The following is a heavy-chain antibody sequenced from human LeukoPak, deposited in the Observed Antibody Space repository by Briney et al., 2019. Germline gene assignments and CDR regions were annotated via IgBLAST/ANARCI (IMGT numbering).Heavy chain of an antibody. CDR1: GYTFTSYG. V-gene: IGHV1-18*01. CDR3: ARDGCSSTSCYYFDY. CDR2: ISAYNGNT. Sequence: ASVKVSCKASGYTFTSYGISLVRQAPGQGLEWMGWISAYNGNTNYAQKLQGRVTMTTDTSTSTAYMELRSLRSDDTAVYYCARDGCSSTSCYYFDYWGQGTLVTVSS. J-gene: IGHJ4*02. D-gene: IGHD2-2*01.